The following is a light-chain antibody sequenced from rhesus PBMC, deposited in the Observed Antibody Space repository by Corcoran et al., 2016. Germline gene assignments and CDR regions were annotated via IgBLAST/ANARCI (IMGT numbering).Light chain of an antibody. CDR1: ENVNNY. V-gene: IGKV1-74*01. CDR3: QQGYGTPFT. Sequence: DIQVTQSPSYLSASVGDRDTITCRASENVNNYSNWYQQKPGKAPKLLISTASTLLSGVPPRFSGSGSGTDYTFTINSLQPEDVASYYLQQGYGTPFTFGPGTKLDIK. J-gene: IGKJ3*01. CDR2: TAS.